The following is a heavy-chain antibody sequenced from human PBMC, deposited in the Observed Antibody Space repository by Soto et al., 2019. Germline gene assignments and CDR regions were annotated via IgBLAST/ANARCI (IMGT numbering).Heavy chain of an antibody. D-gene: IGHD3-22*01. CDR3: ARGLTTYYYDSSGYYSYWSFDY. J-gene: IGHJ4*02. V-gene: IGHV4-59*01. CDR2: IYYSGST. CDR1: GGSISSYY. Sequence: SSETLSLTCTVSGGSISSYYWSWIRQPPGKGLEWIGYIYYSGSTNYNPSLKSRVTISVDTSKNQFSLKLSSVTAADTAVYYCARGLTTYYYDSSGYYSYWSFDYWGQGTLVTVSS.